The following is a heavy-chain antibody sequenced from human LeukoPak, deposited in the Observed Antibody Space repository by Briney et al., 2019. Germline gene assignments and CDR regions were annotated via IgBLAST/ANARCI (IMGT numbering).Heavy chain of an antibody. CDR3: AKGYSWLQSPTDY. V-gene: IGHV3-23*01. CDR1: GFTFSSYA. J-gene: IGHJ4*02. CDR2: ISGSGGST. Sequence: GGSLRLSCAASGFTFSSYAMSWVRQAPGEGLEWVSAISGSGGSTYYADSVKGRFTISRDNSKNTLYLQMNSLRAEDTAVYYCAKGYSWLQSPTDYWGQGTLVTVSS. D-gene: IGHD5-24*01.